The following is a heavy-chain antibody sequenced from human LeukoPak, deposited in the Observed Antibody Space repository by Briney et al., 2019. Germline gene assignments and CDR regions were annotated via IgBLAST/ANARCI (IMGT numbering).Heavy chain of an antibody. CDR3: ARHPYSSGWHAAFDY. D-gene: IGHD6-19*01. V-gene: IGHV4-39*01. CDR1: GGSISSSSYY. CDR2: IYYSGST. J-gene: IGHJ4*02. Sequence: SETLSLTCTVSGGSISSSSYYWGWIRQPPGKGLEWIGSIYYSGSTYYNPSLKSRVTISVDTSKNQFSLKLSSVTAADTAVYYCARHPYSSGWHAAFDYWGQGTLVTVSS.